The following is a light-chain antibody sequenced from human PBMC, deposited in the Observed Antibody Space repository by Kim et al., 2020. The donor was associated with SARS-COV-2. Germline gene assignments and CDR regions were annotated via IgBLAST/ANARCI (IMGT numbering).Light chain of an antibody. CDR1: SRDVGSYNR. Sequence: GQSVTRSCTVTSRDVGSYNRVSWDQQPPGTAPKLMIYEVSNRPSGVPDRFSGSKSGNTASLTISGLQAEDEADYYCSSYASSSTWVFGGGTQLTVL. CDR3: SSYASSSTWV. J-gene: IGLJ3*02. V-gene: IGLV2-18*02. CDR2: EVS.